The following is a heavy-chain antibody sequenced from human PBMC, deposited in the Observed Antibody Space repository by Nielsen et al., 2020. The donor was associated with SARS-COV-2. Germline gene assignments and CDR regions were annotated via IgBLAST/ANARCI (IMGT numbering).Heavy chain of an antibody. J-gene: IGHJ3*02. CDR3: ARGNAYDILTGYPPDAFDI. V-gene: IGHV3-48*02. CDR2: ISGSGGTI. D-gene: IGHD3-9*01. Sequence: WIRQPPGKGLEWVSAISGSGGTIYYADSVKGRFTISRDNAKNSLYLQMNSLRDEDTAVYYCARGNAYDILTGYPPDAFDIWGQGTMVTVSS.